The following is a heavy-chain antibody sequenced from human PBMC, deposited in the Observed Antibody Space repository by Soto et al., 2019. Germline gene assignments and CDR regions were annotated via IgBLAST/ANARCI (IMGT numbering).Heavy chain of an antibody. CDR3: ARGDYGPITSFDF. J-gene: IGHJ4*02. CDR1: GGHIRSGYYS. D-gene: IGHD4-17*01. CDR2: IDNSGSV. V-gene: IGHV4-30-4*01. Sequence: PSETLSLTCTVLGGHIRSGYYSWRWVRQSPEKGLEWIAYIDNSGSVSYNPSLRSRVIMSVDMSKNQFSLNLRSVTAADTAIYYCARGDYGPITSFDFWGQGSPVTVSS.